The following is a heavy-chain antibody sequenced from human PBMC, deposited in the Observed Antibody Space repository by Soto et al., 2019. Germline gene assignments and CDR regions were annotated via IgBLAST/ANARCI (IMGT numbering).Heavy chain of an antibody. D-gene: IGHD5-18*01. CDR3: ARGGYSYGYDNYYYGMDV. Sequence: GGSLRLSCAASGFAFSNYAMHWVRQAPGKGLEWVANIKQDGSEKYYVDSVKGRFTISRDNAKNSLYLQMNSLRAEDTAVYYCARGGYSYGYDNYYYGMDVWGQGTTVTVSS. V-gene: IGHV3-7*04. CDR1: GFAFSNYA. J-gene: IGHJ6*02. CDR2: IKQDGSEK.